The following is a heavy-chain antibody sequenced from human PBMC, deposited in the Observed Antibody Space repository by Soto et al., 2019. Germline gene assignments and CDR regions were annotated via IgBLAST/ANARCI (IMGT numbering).Heavy chain of an antibody. CDR1: GFSLSATGVG. CDR3: APIKTGYWHRALEGPFDY. CDR2: IYRDDEK. J-gene: IGHJ4*02. V-gene: IGHV2-5*02. Sequence: QITLKESGPAVVEATQTIKLTCAFTGFSLSATGVGVGWIRQSPGKALEWLAPIYRDDEKRYPASMTIRVSVTPDTSRSQVVLKMTNVGPLDSGTYDCAPIKTGYWHRALEGPFDYWGQGILVTVSS. D-gene: IGHD3-3*02.